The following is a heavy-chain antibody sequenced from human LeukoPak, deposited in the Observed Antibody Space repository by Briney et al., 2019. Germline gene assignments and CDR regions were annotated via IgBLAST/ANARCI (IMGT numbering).Heavy chain of an antibody. D-gene: IGHD6-19*01. CDR1: SGSISSGGYY. Sequence: SETLSLTCTVSSGSISSGGYYWSWIRQHPGKGLEWIGYIYYSGSTYYNPSLKSRVTISVDTSKNQFSLKLSSVTAADTAVYYCARGDSSGWYYFDYWGQGTLVTVSS. CDR3: ARGDSSGWYYFDY. CDR2: IYYSGST. J-gene: IGHJ4*02. V-gene: IGHV4-31*03.